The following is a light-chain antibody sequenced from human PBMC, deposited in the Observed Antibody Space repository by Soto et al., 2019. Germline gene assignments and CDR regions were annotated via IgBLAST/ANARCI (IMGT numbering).Light chain of an antibody. CDR2: HAS. CDR3: QNYYNAAFT. CDR1: QGIGNY. V-gene: IGKV1-27*01. J-gene: IGKJ3*01. Sequence: DIQMTQFPSSLSASVGDRVTITCRASQGIGNYFAWYQQRPGEVPKLLIYHASTLQSGVPSRFSGSGSGTDLTLTISSLQPEDVATYYCQNYYNAAFTFGPGTKVDIE.